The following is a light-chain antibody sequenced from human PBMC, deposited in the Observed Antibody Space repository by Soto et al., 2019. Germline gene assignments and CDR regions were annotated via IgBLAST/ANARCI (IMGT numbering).Light chain of an antibody. J-gene: IGKJ5*01. CDR1: QGISNS. Sequence: DIQMTQSPSSLSASVGDRVTITCRASQGISNSLAWYQQKPGKVPRLLIYAASILQLGVPSRFSGSGSGTDFTLTISSLQPEDVATYYFQKYNNVPATFGLGTRLEIK. CDR3: QKYNNVPAT. V-gene: IGKV1-27*01. CDR2: AAS.